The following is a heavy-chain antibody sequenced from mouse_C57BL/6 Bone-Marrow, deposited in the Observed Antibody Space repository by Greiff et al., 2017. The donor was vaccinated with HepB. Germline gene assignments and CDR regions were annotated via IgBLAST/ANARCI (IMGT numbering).Heavy chain of an antibody. D-gene: IGHD2-3*01. Sequence: VQLQQPGAELVRPGSSVKLSCKASGYTFTSYWMDWVKQRPGQGLEWIGNIYPSDSETHYNQKFKDKATLTVDKSSSTAYMQLSSLTSEDSAVYYCARGYDYFDYWGQGTTLTVSS. CDR3: ARGYDYFDY. CDR2: IYPSDSET. V-gene: IGHV1-61*01. J-gene: IGHJ2*01. CDR1: GYTFTSYW.